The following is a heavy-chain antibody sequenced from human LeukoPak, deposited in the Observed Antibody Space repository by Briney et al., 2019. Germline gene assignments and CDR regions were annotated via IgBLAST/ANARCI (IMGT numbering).Heavy chain of an antibody. J-gene: IGHJ4*02. D-gene: IGHD3-10*01. CDR3: VRFGELLYL. V-gene: IGHV4-39*01. CDR2: IYYSGST. Sequence: NPSETLSFTCTVSGGSIGSSSYYWGWIRQPPGRGLEWIGSIYYSGSTYYNPSLKSRVTISVDTSKNQFSLKLSSVTAADTAVYYCVRFGELLYLWGQGTLVTVSS. CDR1: GGSIGSSSYY.